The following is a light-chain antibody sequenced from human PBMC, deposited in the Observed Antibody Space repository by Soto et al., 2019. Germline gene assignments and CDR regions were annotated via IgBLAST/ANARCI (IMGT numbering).Light chain of an antibody. CDR1: SSNIGANYH. V-gene: IGLV1-40*01. CDR2: DDN. Sequence: QSVLTQPPSVSGAPGQRVTISCTGSSSNIGANYHVHWYQQVPGRAPKLLIYDDNNRPSGVPDRFSGSKSGTSASLAITGLQADDESDYYCQSYDSTLTGVVFGGGTKVTVL. CDR3: QSYDSTLTGVV. J-gene: IGLJ2*01.